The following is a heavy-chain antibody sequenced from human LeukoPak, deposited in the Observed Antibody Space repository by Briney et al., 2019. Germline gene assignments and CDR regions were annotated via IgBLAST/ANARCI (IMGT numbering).Heavy chain of an antibody. CDR2: ISYDGSNK. CDR3: AKDQDAGYYYDSSGYQGVY. J-gene: IGHJ4*02. V-gene: IGHV3-30-3*01. D-gene: IGHD3-22*01. Sequence: GGSLRLSCTASGFTFRNYAMHWVRQAPGKGLEWVAVISYDGSNKYHADSVKGRFTISRDKSKNTLYLQMNSLRAEDTAVYYCAKDQDAGYYYDSSGYQGVYWGQGTLVTVSS. CDR1: GFTFRNYA.